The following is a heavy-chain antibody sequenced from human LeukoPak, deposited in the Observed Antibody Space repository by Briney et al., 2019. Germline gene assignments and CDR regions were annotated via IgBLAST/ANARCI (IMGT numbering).Heavy chain of an antibody. CDR2: INPNSGGT. J-gene: IGHJ3*02. CDR3: ARPLRELPRGGAFDI. V-gene: IGHV1-2*02. CDR1: GYTFTGYY. Sequence: EASVKVSCKASGYTFTGYYMHWVRQAPGQGLEWMGWINPNSGGTNYARKFQGRVTMTRDTSISTAYMELSRLRSDDTAVYYCARPLRELPRGGAFDIWGQGAMVTASS. D-gene: IGHD1-26*01.